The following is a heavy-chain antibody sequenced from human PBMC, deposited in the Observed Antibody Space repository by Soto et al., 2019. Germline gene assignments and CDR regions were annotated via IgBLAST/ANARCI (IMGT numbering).Heavy chain of an antibody. CDR1: GFDFDDYA. CDR2: ISWNSGSI. V-gene: IGHV3-9*01. D-gene: IGHD3-10*01. J-gene: IGHJ6*02. CDR3: AKDRYDYYGSGSYYGMDA. Sequence: PVGSLRLSCVASGFDFDDYAMHWVRQAPGKGLEWVAAISWNSGSIGYADSVKGRSTISRDNVKNSLYLQMNSLGAEDTALYYCAKDRYDYYGSGSYYGMDAWGQGTTVTVSS.